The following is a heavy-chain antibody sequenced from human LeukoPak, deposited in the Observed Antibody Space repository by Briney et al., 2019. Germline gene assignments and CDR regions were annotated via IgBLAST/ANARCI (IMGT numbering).Heavy chain of an antibody. J-gene: IGHJ4*02. V-gene: IGHV3-23*01. CDR2: ASGSGANT. CDR3: TKDQIGYSKPIDC. D-gene: IGHD4-11*01. Sequence: PGASLRLSCAASGFTFSHYAMSWVRQAPGKGLEWVSTASGSGANTYYADSVKGRFTISRDNSKNTLYLQMNSLTAEDMALYYCTKDQIGYSKPIDCWGQGTLVTVSS. CDR1: GFTFSHYA.